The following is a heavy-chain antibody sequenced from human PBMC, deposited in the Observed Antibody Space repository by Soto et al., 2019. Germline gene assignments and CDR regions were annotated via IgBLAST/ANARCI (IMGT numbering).Heavy chain of an antibody. CDR1: GFTVGNNY. V-gene: IGHV3-66*01. Sequence: EVQLAQSGGGLVQPGGSLRLSCAVSGFTVGNNYMSWVRQAPGQGLEWVSLIYSDGTTRYADSVQGRFNISRDPSTNTVYLQMNSLRAEDTDVYYCAPGITEAPYWGQGTLVTVSS. D-gene: IGHD3-16*01. CDR2: IYSDGTT. J-gene: IGHJ4*02. CDR3: APGITEAPY.